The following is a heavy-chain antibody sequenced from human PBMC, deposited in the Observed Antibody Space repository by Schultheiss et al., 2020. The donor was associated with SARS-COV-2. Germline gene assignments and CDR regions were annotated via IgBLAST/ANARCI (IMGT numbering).Heavy chain of an antibody. Sequence: SETLSLTCTVSGGSISSRDYYWGWIRQPPGKGLEWIGTIYYTGSSYYNPSLKSRGTISVDTSKNQFSLKLSSVTAADTAVYYCATMGDQRKVDFDYWGQGTLVTVSS. D-gene: IGHD1-26*01. CDR1: GGSISSRDYY. J-gene: IGHJ4*02. CDR3: ATMGDQRKVDFDY. CDR2: IYYTGSS. V-gene: IGHV4-39*01.